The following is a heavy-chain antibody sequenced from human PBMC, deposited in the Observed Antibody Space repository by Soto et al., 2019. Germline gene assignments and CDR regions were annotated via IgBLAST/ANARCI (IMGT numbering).Heavy chain of an antibody. D-gene: IGHD2-15*01. CDR2: ISYDGSNK. CDR1: GFTFSSYA. V-gene: IGHV3-30-3*01. CDR3: ARDPQGYCGGGSGYGYFDN. Sequence: QVQLMESGGGVVQPGTSLRLSCAASGFTFSSYAIHWVRQAPGKGLEWVALISYDGSNKHYADSVKGRFTISRDNSKNTAYLQMNSLRPEDTALYYCARDPQGYCGGGSGYGYFDNWGQGTLVTVSS. J-gene: IGHJ4*02.